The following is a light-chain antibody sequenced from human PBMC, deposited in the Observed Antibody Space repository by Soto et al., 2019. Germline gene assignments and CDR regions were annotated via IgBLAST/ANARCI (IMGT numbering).Light chain of an antibody. CDR2: AAS. CDR3: QKYYSAPPT. V-gene: IGKV1-27*01. Sequence: DIQMTQSPSSLSSSVGDRVTITCRASQGRYNYLAWYQQKPGKVPKLLIYAASTLQSGVPSRFSGSGSGTDFTLTISSLQPEDVATYYCQKYYSAPPTCGQGTKMEIK. CDR1: QGRYNY. J-gene: IGKJ2*01.